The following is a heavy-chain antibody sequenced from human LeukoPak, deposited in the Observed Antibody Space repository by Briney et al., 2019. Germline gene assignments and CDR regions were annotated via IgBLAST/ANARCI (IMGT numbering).Heavy chain of an antibody. Sequence: PGGSLRLSCAASGFSFSSYWMSWVRQAPGKGLEWVANIKQDGSEEYFVGSVRGRFTISRDDSKNTLYLQMNSLRAEDTAVYYCAKGLEQWLVHELAVDYWGQGTLVTVSS. CDR2: IKQDGSEE. CDR1: GFSFSSYW. D-gene: IGHD6-19*01. J-gene: IGHJ4*02. CDR3: AKGLEQWLVHELAVDY. V-gene: IGHV3-7*01.